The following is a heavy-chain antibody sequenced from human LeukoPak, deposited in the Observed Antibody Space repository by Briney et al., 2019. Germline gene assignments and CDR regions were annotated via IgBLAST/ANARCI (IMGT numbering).Heavy chain of an antibody. D-gene: IGHD3-9*01. CDR2: IYYSGST. CDR3: ARHLSYYDILTGYLRPNYFDY. J-gene: IGHJ4*02. CDR1: GGSISSSSYY. Sequence: SETLSLTCTVSGGSISSSSYYWGWIRQPPGKGLEWIGSIYYSGSTYYNPSLKSRVTISVDTSKNQFSLKLSSVTAADTAVYYCARHLSYYDILTGYLRPNYFDYWGQGTLVTVSS. V-gene: IGHV4-39*01.